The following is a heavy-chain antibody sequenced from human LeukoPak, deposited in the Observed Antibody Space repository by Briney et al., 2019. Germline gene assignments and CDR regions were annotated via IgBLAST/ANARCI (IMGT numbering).Heavy chain of an antibody. CDR2: ISSSSSYI. Sequence: NPGGSLRLSCAASGFTFSNYSMNWVRQAPGKGLEWVSSISSSSSYIYYADSVKGRFTISRDNAKNSLYLQMNSLRAEDTAVYYCARDPSETIFGVVIAAYAFDIWGQGTMVTVSS. CDR1: GFTFSNYS. D-gene: IGHD3-3*01. J-gene: IGHJ3*02. V-gene: IGHV3-21*01. CDR3: ARDPSETIFGVVIAAYAFDI.